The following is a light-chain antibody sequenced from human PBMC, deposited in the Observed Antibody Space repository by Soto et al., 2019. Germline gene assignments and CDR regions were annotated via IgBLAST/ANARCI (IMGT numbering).Light chain of an antibody. Sequence: LTQPASVSVSPGQSINISCTGTSSDVGGYNYVSWYQHHPGKAPKLIIYDVSNRPSGVSNPFSGSKSGNTASLTISGLQPEDEADYYCSSYTTSNTRQIVFGTGTKVTVL. CDR2: DVS. V-gene: IGLV2-14*03. CDR3: SSYTTSNTRQIV. J-gene: IGLJ1*01. CDR1: SSDVGGYNY.